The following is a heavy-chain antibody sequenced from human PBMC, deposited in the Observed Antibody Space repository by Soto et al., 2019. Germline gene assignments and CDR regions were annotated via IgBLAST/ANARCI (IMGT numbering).Heavy chain of an antibody. J-gene: IGHJ4*02. CDR3: SRESEDLTSNFDY. CDR2: ISSTTNYI. Sequence: GGSLRLSCAASGFTFTRYSMNWVRQAPGKGLEWVSSISSTTNYIYYGDSMKGRFTISRDNAKNSLYLEMNSLRAEDTAVYYCSRESEDLTSNFDYWGQGTLVTVSS. V-gene: IGHV3-21*06. CDR1: GFTFTRYS.